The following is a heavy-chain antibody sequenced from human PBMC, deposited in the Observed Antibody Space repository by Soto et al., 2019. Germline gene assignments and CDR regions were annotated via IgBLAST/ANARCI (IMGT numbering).Heavy chain of an antibody. J-gene: IGHJ4*02. CDR3: ARTHDNLGLDY. V-gene: IGHV5-51*01. Sequence: GASLKISCKGSGYSVTSYLIGWVRQMPGKGLEWMGIIYPGDSDTRYSPSFQGQVTISADKSISTAYLQWSSLKASDTAMYYCARTHDNLGLDYWGQGTLVTVSS. CDR2: IYPGDSDT. D-gene: IGHD3-22*01. CDR1: GYSVTSYL.